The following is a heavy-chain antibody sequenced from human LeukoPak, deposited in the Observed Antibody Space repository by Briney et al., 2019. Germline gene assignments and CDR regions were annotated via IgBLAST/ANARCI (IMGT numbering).Heavy chain of an antibody. CDR1: GGSISSSSYY. V-gene: IGHV4-39*07. J-gene: IGHJ1*01. Sequence: PSETLSLTCTVSGGSISSSSYYWGWIRQPPGKGLEWIGSIYYSGSTYYNPSLKSRVTISVDTSKNQFSLKLSSVTAADTAVYYCARELRGYSYGSVAEYFQHWGQGTLVTVSS. CDR2: IYYSGST. D-gene: IGHD5-18*01. CDR3: ARELRGYSYGSVAEYFQH.